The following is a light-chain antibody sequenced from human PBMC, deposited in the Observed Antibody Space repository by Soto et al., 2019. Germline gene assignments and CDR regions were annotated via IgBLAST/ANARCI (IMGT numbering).Light chain of an antibody. CDR3: QQASSFPIT. CDR2: AAS. V-gene: IGKV1-12*01. J-gene: IGKJ5*01. CDR1: QGISSW. Sequence: DIQMTESPSSVSASVGDRVTITCRASQGISSWLAWYKQKPGKAPKLLSYAASSLQSGVPSRFRGSGSGTDFTLTISSLKPEDFETYYCQQASSFPITFGQGTRLEIK.